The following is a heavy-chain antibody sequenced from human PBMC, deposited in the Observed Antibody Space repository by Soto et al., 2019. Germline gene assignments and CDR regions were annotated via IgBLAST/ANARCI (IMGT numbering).Heavy chain of an antibody. CDR3: ARSQVAARPDYYYYGMDV. CDR1: GFTVSSNY. D-gene: IGHD6-6*01. V-gene: IGHV3-53*01. Sequence: AGGSLRLSCAASGFTVSSNYMSWVRQAPGKGLEWVSVIYSGGSTYYADSVKGRFTISRDNSKNTLYLQMNSLRAEDTAVYYCARSQVAARPDYYYYGMDVWGQGTTVTVSS. CDR2: IYSGGST. J-gene: IGHJ6*02.